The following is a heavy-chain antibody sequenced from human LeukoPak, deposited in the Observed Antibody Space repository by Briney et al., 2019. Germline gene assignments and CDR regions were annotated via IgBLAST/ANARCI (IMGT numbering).Heavy chain of an antibody. D-gene: IGHD3-3*01. Sequence: GASVKVSCKASGYTFTSYDINWVRQATGQGLEWMGWMNPNSGNTGYAQKFQGRVTITRNTSISTAYMELSSLRSEDTAVYYCARSPRPIPIFGVVMPTNWFDPWGQGTLVTVSS. CDR3: ARSPRPIPIFGVVMPTNWFDP. V-gene: IGHV1-8*03. CDR1: GYTFTSYD. J-gene: IGHJ5*02. CDR2: MNPNSGNT.